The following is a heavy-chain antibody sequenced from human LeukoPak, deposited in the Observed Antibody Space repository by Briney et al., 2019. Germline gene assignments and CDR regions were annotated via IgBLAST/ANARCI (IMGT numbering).Heavy chain of an antibody. CDR3: ARQYDRGIMDYFDY. J-gene: IGHJ4*02. CDR1: GYSFTTYW. CDR2: TYPGDSDA. D-gene: IGHD3-10*02. Sequence: GESLKISCRGSGYSFTTYWIGWVRQMPGKGLEWMGITYPGDSDARYSPSFQGQVTISADKSINTAYLQWSSLKASDTAMYYCARQYDRGIMDYFDYWGQGTLVTVSS. V-gene: IGHV5-51*01.